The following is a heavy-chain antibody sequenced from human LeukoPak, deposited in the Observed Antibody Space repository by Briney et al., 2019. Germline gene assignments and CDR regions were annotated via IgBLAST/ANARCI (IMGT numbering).Heavy chain of an antibody. J-gene: IGHJ6*02. V-gene: IGHV1-2*06. CDR3: ARDQYSSSWYYYYYYGMDV. Sequence: EASVKVSCKASGYTFTGYYMHWVRQAPGQGLEWMGRINPNSGGTNYAQKFQGRVTMTRDTSISTAYMELSRLRSDDTAVYYCARDQYSSSWYYYYYYGMDVWGQGTTVTVSS. CDR1: GYTFTGYY. D-gene: IGHD6-13*01. CDR2: INPNSGGT.